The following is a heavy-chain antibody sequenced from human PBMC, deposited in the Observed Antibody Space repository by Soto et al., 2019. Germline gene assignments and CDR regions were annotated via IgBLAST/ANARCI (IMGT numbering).Heavy chain of an antibody. J-gene: IGHJ6*02. V-gene: IGHV1-3*01. CDR3: ARKELTYYYGSGSSPPYYYYYGMDV. Sequence: GASVKVSCKASVYTFTSYAMHWGRQAPGQRLEWMGWINAGNGNTKYSQKFQGRVTITRDTSASTAYMELSSLRSEDTAVYYCARKELTYYYGSGSSPPYYYYYGMDVWGQGTTVPVSS. CDR1: VYTFTSYA. CDR2: INAGNGNT. D-gene: IGHD3-10*01.